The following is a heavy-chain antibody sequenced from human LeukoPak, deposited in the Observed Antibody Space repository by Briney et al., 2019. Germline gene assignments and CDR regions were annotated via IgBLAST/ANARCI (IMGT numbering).Heavy chain of an antibody. CDR3: ARDRLVRGVIISISNWFDP. V-gene: IGHV1-2*02. J-gene: IGHJ5*02. CDR1: GHTFTGYY. D-gene: IGHD3-10*01. Sequence: ASVKVSCKASGHTFTGYYMHWVRQAPGQGLEWMGWINPNSGGTNYAQKFQGRVTMTRDTSISTAYMELSRLRSDDTAVYYCARDRLVRGVIISISNWFDPWGQGTLVTVSS. CDR2: INPNSGGT.